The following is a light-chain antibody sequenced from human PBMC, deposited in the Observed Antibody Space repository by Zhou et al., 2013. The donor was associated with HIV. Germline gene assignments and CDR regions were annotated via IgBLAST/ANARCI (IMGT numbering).Light chain of an antibody. CDR1: QDIRND. CDR3: LQDHGYPFT. CDR2: GAS. V-gene: IGKV1-6*01. J-gene: IGKJ4*01. Sequence: AIQMTQSPPSLAASVGDRVTIACRASQDIRNDLGWYQQKPGKAPNLLIYGASTLQGGVPSRFNGSGSGTDFTLSINSLQPEDLASYYCLQDHGYPFTFGGGTRVEIK.